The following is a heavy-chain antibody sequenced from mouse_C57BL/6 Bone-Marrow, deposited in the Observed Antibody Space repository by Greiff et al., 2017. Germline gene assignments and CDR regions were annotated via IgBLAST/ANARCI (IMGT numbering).Heavy chain of an antibody. CDR3: ARPLYGNYGAWFAY. J-gene: IGHJ3*01. CDR2: IHPNSGST. Sequence: VKLQQPGAELVKPGASVKLSCKASGYTFTSYWMHWVKQRPGQGLEWIGMIHPNSGSTNYNEKFKSKATLTVDKSSSTAYMQLSSLTSEDSAVYYCARPLYGNYGAWFAYWGQGTLVTVSA. CDR1: GYTFTSYW. V-gene: IGHV1-64*01. D-gene: IGHD2-1*01.